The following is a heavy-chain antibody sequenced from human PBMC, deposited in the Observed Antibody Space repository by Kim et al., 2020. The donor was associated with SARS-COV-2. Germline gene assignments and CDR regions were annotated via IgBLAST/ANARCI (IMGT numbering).Heavy chain of an antibody. D-gene: IGHD3-22*01. V-gene: IGHV3-23*01. CDR1: GFTFTNYA. Sequence: GGSLRLSCAASGFTFTNYAMNWVRQAPGKGLEWVSAISGSGKSTYYADSVKGRFTISRDNSKNTLFLQMNGLRAEDTAVYYCAKDRPQRPDITMIVDLWGQGTMVTVSS. CDR2: ISGSGKST. J-gene: IGHJ3*01. CDR3: AKDRPQRPDITMIVDL.